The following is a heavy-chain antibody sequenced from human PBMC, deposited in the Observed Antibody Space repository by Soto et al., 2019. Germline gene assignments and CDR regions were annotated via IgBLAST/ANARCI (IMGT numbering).Heavy chain of an antibody. CDR3: ARDQHIVVVPAARGGNDY. Sequence: GGSLRLSCAASGFTFSSYSMNWVRQAPGKGLEWVSYISSSSSTIYYADSVKGRFTISRDNAKNSLYLQMNSLRAEDTAVYYCARDQHIVVVPAARGGNDYWGQGTLVTVSS. CDR2: ISSSSSTI. J-gene: IGHJ4*02. V-gene: IGHV3-48*01. D-gene: IGHD2-2*01. CDR1: GFTFSSYS.